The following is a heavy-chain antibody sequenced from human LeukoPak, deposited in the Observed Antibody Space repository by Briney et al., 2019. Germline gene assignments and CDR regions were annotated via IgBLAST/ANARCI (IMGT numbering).Heavy chain of an antibody. D-gene: IGHD4-17*01. CDR2: FSGSSSTI. CDR3: ARDGTYGDYNYFYGLDV. J-gene: IGHJ6*02. CDR1: GFTFSPYF. V-gene: IGHV3-48*02. Sequence: GGSLRLSCAASGFTFSPYFMNWVRQAPGKGLEWVSYFSGSSSTIYYADSVKGRFTISRDNAKNSLYLQMNSLRDEDTAVYYCARDGTYGDYNYFYGLDVWGQGTPVTVSS.